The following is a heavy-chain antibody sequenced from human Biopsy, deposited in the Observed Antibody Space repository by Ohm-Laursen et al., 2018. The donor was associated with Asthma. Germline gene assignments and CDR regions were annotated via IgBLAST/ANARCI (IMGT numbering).Heavy chain of an antibody. V-gene: IGHV1-69*13. CDR2: INSVFGTT. CDR3: GPKAGSCISRTFFSFDF. J-gene: IGHJ4*02. Sequence: SVKVSCKSLGGTFNTYVIGWVRQAPGQGLEWMGGINSVFGTTTYPQKFQDRVTITADDSTSTVYMEFSSLRSEDTAVYYCGPKAGSCISRTFFSFDFWGQGTLVTVSS. CDR1: GGTFNTYV. D-gene: IGHD2-2*01.